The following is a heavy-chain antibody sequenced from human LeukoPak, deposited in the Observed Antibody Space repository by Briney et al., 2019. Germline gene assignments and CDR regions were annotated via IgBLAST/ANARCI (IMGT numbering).Heavy chain of an antibody. CDR3: ARDCPVTRVPYYYYMDV. Sequence: GGSLRLSCAASGFTFSSYEMNWVRQAPGKGLEWVSYISSSGSTIYYADSVKGRFTISRDNAKNSLYLQMNSLRAEDTAVYYCARDCPVTRVPYYYYMDVWGKGTTVTISS. CDR1: GFTFSSYE. D-gene: IGHD4-17*01. CDR2: ISSSGSTI. J-gene: IGHJ6*03. V-gene: IGHV3-48*03.